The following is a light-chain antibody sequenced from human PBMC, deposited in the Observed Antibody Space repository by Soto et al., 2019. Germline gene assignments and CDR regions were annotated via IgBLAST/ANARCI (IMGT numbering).Light chain of an antibody. V-gene: IGKV3-15*01. J-gene: IGKJ1*01. CDR2: DAS. CDR1: QSVSTN. CDR3: HQYNHWRT. Sequence: EIVMTHSPATLSVSPEERATFSCRASQSVSTNLAWYPQRPGPAPRLLLYDASTRSTDIPSRFSGSGSGTDFTLTISGLQSEDCAVYYCHQYNHWRTFCRGTKVEIK.